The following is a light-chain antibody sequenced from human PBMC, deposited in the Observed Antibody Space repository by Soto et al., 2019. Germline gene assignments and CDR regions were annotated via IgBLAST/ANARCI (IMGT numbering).Light chain of an antibody. V-gene: IGKV1-5*03. CDR2: KAS. CDR3: QQYNTYPLT. Sequence: DIPMTQSPSTLSASVGDRVTITCRASQSISTWLAWYQQKPGKAPKLLIYKASSLEGGVPSRFSGSGSGTEFNITVSSLRPDDVATYYCQQYNTYPLTFGGGTTVEIK. CDR1: QSISTW. J-gene: IGKJ4*01.